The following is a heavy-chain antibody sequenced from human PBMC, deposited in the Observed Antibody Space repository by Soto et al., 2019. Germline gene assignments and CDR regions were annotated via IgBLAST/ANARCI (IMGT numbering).Heavy chain of an antibody. CDR2: IWYDGSNK. CDR1: GFTFSSYG. D-gene: IGHD2-15*01. CDR3: ARDGGYCSGGSCYYFPDY. Sequence: QVQLVESGGGVVQPGRSLRLSCAASGFTFSSYGMHWVRQAPGKGLEWVAVIWYDGSNKYYADSVKGRFTISRDNSKNTLYLQMNRLRAEDTAVYYCARDGGYCSGGSCYYFPDYWGQGTLVTVSS. J-gene: IGHJ4*02. V-gene: IGHV3-33*01.